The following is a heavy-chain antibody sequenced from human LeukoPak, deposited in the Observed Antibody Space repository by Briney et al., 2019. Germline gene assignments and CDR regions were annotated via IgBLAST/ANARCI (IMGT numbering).Heavy chain of an antibody. J-gene: IGHJ4*02. CDR2: ITYSGTTM. D-gene: IGHD4-17*01. V-gene: IGHV3-11*01. CDR3: ARGHYGDYIF. Sequence: PGGSLRLSCAASGFTFSDYYMTWLRQAPGKGLEWVSYITYSGTTMYYADSVKGRFTISRDNAKNSLYLQMNSLRAEDTAVYYCARGHYGDYIFWGQGTLVTVSS. CDR1: GFTFSDYY.